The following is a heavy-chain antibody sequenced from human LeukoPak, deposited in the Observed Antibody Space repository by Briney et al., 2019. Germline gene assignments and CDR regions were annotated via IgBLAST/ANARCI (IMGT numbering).Heavy chain of an antibody. Sequence: GGSLKLSCATSGFTFNNYNMNWVRQAPGRALEWVSSITSSGTYIFYADSVKGRFTISRDNSKNTLYLQMNSLRAEDTAVYYCAKDGGSSWYYFDYWGQGTLVTVSS. V-gene: IGHV3-21*01. CDR3: AKDGGSSWYYFDY. CDR2: ITSSGTYI. D-gene: IGHD6-13*01. J-gene: IGHJ4*02. CDR1: GFTFNNYN.